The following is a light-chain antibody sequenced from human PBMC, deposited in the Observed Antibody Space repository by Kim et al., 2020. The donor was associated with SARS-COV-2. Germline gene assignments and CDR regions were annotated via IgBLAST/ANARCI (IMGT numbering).Light chain of an antibody. CDR1: SGSIASNY. CDR3: QSYDSSNWV. J-gene: IGLJ3*02. CDR2: EDN. V-gene: IGLV6-57*04. Sequence: NFMLTQPHSVSESPGKTVTISCTRSSGSIASNYAQWYQQRPGSAPTTVIYEDNQRPSGVPDRFSGSIDSSSNSASLTISGLKTEDEADYYCQSYDSSNWVFGGGTQLTVL.